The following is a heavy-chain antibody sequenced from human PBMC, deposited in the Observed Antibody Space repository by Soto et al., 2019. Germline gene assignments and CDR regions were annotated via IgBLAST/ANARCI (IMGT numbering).Heavy chain of an antibody. Sequence: GGSLRLSCAASGFTFSNAWMSWVRQAPGKGLEWVGRIKSKTDGGTTDYAAPVKGRFTISRDDSKNTLYLQMNSLKTEDTAVYYCAKWYSSSITAPLDYWGQGTLVTVSS. CDR2: IKSKTDGGTT. CDR3: AKWYSSSITAPLDY. V-gene: IGHV3-15*01. CDR1: GFTFSNAW. D-gene: IGHD6-6*01. J-gene: IGHJ4*02.